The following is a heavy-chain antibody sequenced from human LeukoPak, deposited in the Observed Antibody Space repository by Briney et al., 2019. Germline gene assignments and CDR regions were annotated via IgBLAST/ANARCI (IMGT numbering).Heavy chain of an antibody. CDR3: ATVHFGYFTF. Sequence: TGGSLRLSCAASGLTFSDHHMSWIRQAPGKGLEWVSHISDNGRTKYYANSVQGRFTVSRDNAKNSLYLQMNSLRADDTAVYYCATVHFGYFTFWGQGTLVPVSS. J-gene: IGHJ4*02. CDR1: GLTFSDHH. CDR2: ISDNGRTK. V-gene: IGHV3-11*01. D-gene: IGHD3-3*01.